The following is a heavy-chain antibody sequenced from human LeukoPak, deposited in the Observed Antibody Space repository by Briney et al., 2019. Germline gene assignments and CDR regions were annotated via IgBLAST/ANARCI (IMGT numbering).Heavy chain of an antibody. V-gene: IGHV3-20*04. Sequence: GGSLRLSCAAPGFTFDDYRMSWVRQAPGKGLEWVSRINWNGSSTAYAHSVNGRFTISRENAKNSLYLQMNSLRAEDTALYYCAREKGIAAAGTHLEKDAFDIWGQGTMVTVSS. J-gene: IGHJ3*02. D-gene: IGHD6-13*01. CDR3: AREKGIAAAGTHLEKDAFDI. CDR2: INWNGSST. CDR1: GFTFDDYR.